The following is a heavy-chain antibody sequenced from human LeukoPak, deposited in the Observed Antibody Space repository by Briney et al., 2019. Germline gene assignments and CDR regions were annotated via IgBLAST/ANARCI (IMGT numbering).Heavy chain of an antibody. CDR2: ISGNNGAT. CDR1: GYTFTHFG. CDR3: ARGGVAVPATSDY. J-gene: IGHJ4*02. D-gene: IGHD6-19*01. Sequence: GASVKVSCKASGYTFTHFGINRVRQAPGQGLEWMGWISGNNGATNSAQKFQGRVTMTTDTSTTTAYMELRSLRSDDTAAYYCARGGVAVPATSDYWGQGTLVTVSS. V-gene: IGHV1-18*01.